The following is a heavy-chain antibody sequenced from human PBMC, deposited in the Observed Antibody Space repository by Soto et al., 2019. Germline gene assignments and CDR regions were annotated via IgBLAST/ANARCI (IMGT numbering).Heavy chain of an antibody. CDR1: GGSISSGGYY. Sequence: QVQLQESGPGLVKPSQTLSLTCTVSGGSISSGGYYWSWIRQHPGKGLEWIGYIYYSGSTYYNPSLKSRVTISVDTSNNQCSLKLSSVTAADTAVYYCARDHGSGLWGHGYFDYWGQGTLVTVSS. J-gene: IGHJ4*02. CDR3: ARDHGSGLWGHGYFDY. CDR2: IYYSGST. D-gene: IGHD3-10*01. V-gene: IGHV4-31*03.